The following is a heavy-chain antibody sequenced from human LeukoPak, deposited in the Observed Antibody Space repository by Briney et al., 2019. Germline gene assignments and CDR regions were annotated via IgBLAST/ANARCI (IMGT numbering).Heavy chain of an antibody. D-gene: IGHD4-23*01. J-gene: IGHJ5*02. Sequence: PSETLSLTCAVYGGSFSGYYWSWIRQPPGKGLEWIGEINHSGGTNYNPSLKSRVTISVDTSKNQFSLKLSSVTAADTAVYYCARGITTVVTLNWFDPWGQGTLVTVSS. V-gene: IGHV4-34*01. CDR3: ARGITTVVTLNWFDP. CDR1: GGSFSGYY. CDR2: INHSGGT.